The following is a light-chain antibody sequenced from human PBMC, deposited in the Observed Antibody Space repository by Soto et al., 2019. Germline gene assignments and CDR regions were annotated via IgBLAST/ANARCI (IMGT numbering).Light chain of an antibody. CDR3: QQANSFPFT. CDR2: AAS. Sequence: DIQMTQFPSSVSASVGDRVTISCRASEDVSRWLGWYQQKPGEAPKLLIYAASSLQSGVPSRFSGSGSGTDFTLTIVNLQPEDFATYFCQQANSFPFTVGGGTKVDIK. V-gene: IGKV1-12*02. CDR1: EDVSRW. J-gene: IGKJ4*01.